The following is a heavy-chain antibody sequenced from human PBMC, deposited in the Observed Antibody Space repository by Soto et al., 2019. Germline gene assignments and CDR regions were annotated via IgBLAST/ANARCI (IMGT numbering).Heavy chain of an antibody. V-gene: IGHV3-30*18. CDR3: AKVEPRMVRGVMGAFDI. D-gene: IGHD3-10*01. CDR2: ISYDGSNK. Sequence: WWSLRLSCSASVFTFSSYGMHWFRQAPGKGLEWVAVISYDGSNKYYADSVKGRFTISRDNSKNTLYLQMNSLRAEDTAVYYCAKVEPRMVRGVMGAFDIWGQGTMVTVSS. CDR1: VFTFSSYG. J-gene: IGHJ3*02.